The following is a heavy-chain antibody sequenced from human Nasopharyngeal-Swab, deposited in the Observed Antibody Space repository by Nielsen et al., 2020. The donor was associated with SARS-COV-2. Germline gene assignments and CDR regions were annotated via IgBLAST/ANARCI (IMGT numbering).Heavy chain of an antibody. J-gene: IGHJ4*02. D-gene: IGHD2-2*01. Sequence: GESLKISCSASGFTFSSYAMHWVRQAPGKGLEYVSAISSNGGSTYYADSVKGRFTISRDNSKNTLYLQMSSLRAEDTAVYYCARVGFDYWGQGTLVTVSS. CDR1: GFTFSSYA. V-gene: IGHV3-64D*06. CDR3: ARVGFDY. CDR2: ISSNGGST.